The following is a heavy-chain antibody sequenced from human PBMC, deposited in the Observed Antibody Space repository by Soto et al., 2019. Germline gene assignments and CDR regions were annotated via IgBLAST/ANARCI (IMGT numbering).Heavy chain of an antibody. CDR2: ISASGGST. V-gene: IGHV3-23*01. Sequence: EVQLLESGGGLVQPGGSLRLSCAASGFTFSSCAMSWVRLAPGKGPEWVSGISASGGSTYHADSVKGRFTISRDNSKNTVFLQMNSLRAEDTAVYYCAKTPYHDFWSGYSYYFDYWGQGTLVTVSS. CDR3: AKTPYHDFWSGYSYYFDY. D-gene: IGHD3-3*01. J-gene: IGHJ4*02. CDR1: GFTFSSCA.